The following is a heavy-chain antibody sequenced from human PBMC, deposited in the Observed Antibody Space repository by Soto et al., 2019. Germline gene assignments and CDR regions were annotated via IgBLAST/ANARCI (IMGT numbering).Heavy chain of an antibody. CDR1: GFTFSSYS. D-gene: IGHD1-26*01. CDR2: ISSSSSTI. V-gene: IGHV3-48*02. CDR3: ARDPRYSGSYYYYYGMDV. Sequence: GGSLRLSCAASGFTFSSYSMNWVRQAPGKGLEWVSYISSSSSTIYYADSVKGRFTISRDNAKNSLYLQMNSLRDEDTAVYYCARDPRYSGSYYYYYGMDVWGQGTTVTVSS. J-gene: IGHJ6*02.